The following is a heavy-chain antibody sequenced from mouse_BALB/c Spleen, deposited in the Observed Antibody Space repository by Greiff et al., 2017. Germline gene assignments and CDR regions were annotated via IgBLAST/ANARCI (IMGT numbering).Heavy chain of an antibody. CDR1: GFSLTSYG. J-gene: IGHJ4*01. D-gene: IGHD2-2*01. V-gene: IGHV2-9*02. Sequence: VQLQQSGPGLVAPSQSLSITCTVSGFSLTSYGVHWVRQPPGKGLEWLGVIWAGGSTNYNSALMSRLSISKDNSKSQVFLKMNSLQTDDTAMYYCAKYGYDDGDYYAMDYWGQGTSVTVSS. CDR3: AKYGYDDGDYYAMDY. CDR2: IWAGGST.